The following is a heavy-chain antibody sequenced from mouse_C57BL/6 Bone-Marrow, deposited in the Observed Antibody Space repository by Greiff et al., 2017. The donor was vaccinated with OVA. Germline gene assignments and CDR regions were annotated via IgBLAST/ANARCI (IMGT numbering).Heavy chain of an antibody. CDR3: TRRMDDYDWFAY. D-gene: IGHD2-4*01. J-gene: IGHJ3*01. V-gene: IGHV5-9-1*02. CDR2: ISSGGDYI. Sequence: EVKLVESGEGLVKPGGSLKLSCAASGFTFSSYAMSWVRQTPEKRLEWVAYISSGGDYIYYADTVKGRFTISRDNARNTLYLQMSSLKSEDTAMYYCTRRMDDYDWFAYWGQGTLVTVSA. CDR1: GFTFSSYA.